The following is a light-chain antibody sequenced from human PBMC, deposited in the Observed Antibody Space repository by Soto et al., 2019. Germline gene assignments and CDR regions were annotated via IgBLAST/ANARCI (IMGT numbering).Light chain of an antibody. CDR1: QSVSSY. V-gene: IGKV3-11*01. CDR3: QQRSDWSWT. CDR2: EAS. Sequence: EIVLTQSPATLSLSPGERATLSCRASQSVSSYLAWYQQKPGQAPRLLMYEASTRATGIPARFSGGGSGTDFTLTISSLEPEDFAVYYCQQRSDWSWTFGQGTKVEIK. J-gene: IGKJ1*01.